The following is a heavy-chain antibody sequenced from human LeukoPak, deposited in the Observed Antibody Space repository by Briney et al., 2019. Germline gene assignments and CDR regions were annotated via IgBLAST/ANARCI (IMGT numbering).Heavy chain of an antibody. CDR2: IYYTGST. CDR1: GGSISSYY. J-gene: IGHJ4*02. D-gene: IGHD2-2*01. Sequence: PSETLSLTCTVSGGSISSYYWSWIRQPPGKGLEWIGYIYYTGSTNYNPSLKSRVTMSIDTSKNQFSLKLSSVTAADTAVYNCARWSGYALDWGQGTLVTVSS. V-gene: IGHV4-59*01. CDR3: ARWSGYALD.